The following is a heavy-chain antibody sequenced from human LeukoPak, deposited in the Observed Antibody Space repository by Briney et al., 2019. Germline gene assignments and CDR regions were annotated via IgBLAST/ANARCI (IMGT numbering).Heavy chain of an antibody. V-gene: IGHV3-48*03. CDR2: ISSSGTTI. Sequence: GGSLRLSCAASGFTFSSYAMHWVRQAPGKGLEWVSYISSSGTTIYYADSVKGRFTISRDNAKNSLYLQMNSLRAEDTAVYYCARDYGGSSPFDYWGQGTLVTVSS. J-gene: IGHJ4*02. CDR3: ARDYGGSSPFDY. D-gene: IGHD4-23*01. CDR1: GFTFSSYA.